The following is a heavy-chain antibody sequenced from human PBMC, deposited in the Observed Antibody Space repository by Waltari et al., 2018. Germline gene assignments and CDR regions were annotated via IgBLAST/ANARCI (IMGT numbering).Heavy chain of an antibody. CDR1: GFRHSQYG. V-gene: IGHV3-30*18. Sequence: LQLVESGGGVVRPGKSLRLHCAASGFRHSQYGMHGARQAPGRGLEWVALLWFEGGDEYYADSVRGRFTISRDNSKNLLYLHMDSLRVDDTAVYYCAKDAFGNTYMDHWGQGTLVTVSS. D-gene: IGHD3-16*01. CDR2: LWFEGGDE. CDR3: AKDAFGNTYMDH. J-gene: IGHJ4*02.